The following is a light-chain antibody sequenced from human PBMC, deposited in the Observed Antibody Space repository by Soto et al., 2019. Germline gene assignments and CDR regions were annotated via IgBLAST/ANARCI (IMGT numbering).Light chain of an antibody. CDR1: SSDVGGYNY. V-gene: IGLV2-14*01. CDR2: DVS. Sequence: QSALTQPASVSGSPGQSITISCTGTSSDVGGYNYVSWYQQHPGKAPKLMIYDVSNRPPGVSNRFSGSKSGNTASLPISGLHADHYADYYCISYTSSSTDVVFGGGTKLTVL. J-gene: IGLJ2*01. CDR3: ISYTSSSTDVV.